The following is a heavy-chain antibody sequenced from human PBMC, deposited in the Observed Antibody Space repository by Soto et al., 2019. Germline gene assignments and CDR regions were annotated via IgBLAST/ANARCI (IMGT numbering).Heavy chain of an antibody. CDR3: ERENYFGSGSDYGVDV. V-gene: IGHV4-31*03. J-gene: IGHJ6*02. CDR1: GGSTSSGGDY. CDR2: ISYSGST. Sequence: SETLSLTCTVSGGSTSSGGDYWSWIRQLPGKGLEWIGYISYSGSTYYNPSLKSRVTISVDRSKNQFYLRVSSVTAADTAVYYCERENYFGSGSDYGVDVWGRGTTVTVSS. D-gene: IGHD3-10*01.